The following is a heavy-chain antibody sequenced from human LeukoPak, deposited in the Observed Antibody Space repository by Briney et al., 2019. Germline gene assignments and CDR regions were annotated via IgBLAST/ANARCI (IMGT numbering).Heavy chain of an antibody. CDR1: GFTFSSYE. V-gene: IGHV3-48*03. Sequence: GGSLRLSCAASGFTFSSYEMNWVRQAPGKGLEWDSYISSSGSTIYYADSVKGRFTISRDNAKNSLYLQMNSLRAEDTAVYYCAELGITMIGGVWGKGTTVAISS. J-gene: IGHJ6*04. CDR2: ISSSGSTI. CDR3: AELGITMIGGV. D-gene: IGHD3-10*02.